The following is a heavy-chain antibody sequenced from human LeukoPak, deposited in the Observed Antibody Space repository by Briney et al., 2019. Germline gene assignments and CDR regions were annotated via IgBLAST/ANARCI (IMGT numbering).Heavy chain of an antibody. CDR2: ISGSGGST. D-gene: IGHD3-22*01. CDR1: GFTFSSYA. CDR3: AKATPQYYYDSSGYDFDY. V-gene: IGHV3-23*01. Sequence: GGSLRLSCAASGFTFSSYAMSWVRQAPGKGLEWVSAISGSGGSTYYADSVKGQFTISRDNSKNTLYLQMNILRAEDTAVYYCAKATPQYYYDSSGYDFDYWGQGTLVTVSS. J-gene: IGHJ4*02.